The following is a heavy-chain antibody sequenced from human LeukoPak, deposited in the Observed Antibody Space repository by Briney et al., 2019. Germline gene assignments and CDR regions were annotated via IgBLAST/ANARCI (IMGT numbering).Heavy chain of an antibody. CDR1: GFTFDDYA. V-gene: IGHV3-9*01. J-gene: IGHJ5*02. Sequence: GGSLRLSCAASGFTFDDYAMHWVRQAPGKGLEWVSGITWNGGTIDYADSVKGRFTISRDNAKNSLYLQMNSLRAEDTAVYFCAKGDKMLTWRRTYNRFDPWGQGTLVTVSS. D-gene: IGHD3-16*01. CDR2: ITWNGGTI. CDR3: AKGDKMLTWRRTYNRFDP.